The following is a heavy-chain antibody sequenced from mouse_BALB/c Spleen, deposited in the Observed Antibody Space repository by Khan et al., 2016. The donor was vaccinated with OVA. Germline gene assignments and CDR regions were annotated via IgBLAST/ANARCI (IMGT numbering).Heavy chain of an antibody. CDR2: ISHSGST. J-gene: IGHJ2*01. V-gene: IGHV3-8*02. CDR1: GNPITSGD. D-gene: IGHD2-10*01. CDR3: AGTSYYGNYYFDY. Sequence: EVQLQEPGPSLEKPSQTLYLTCSVTGNPITSGDWNWIRKFPGNKLEYMGYISHSGSTYYNPSLKSRLTITLDTSTNQHYLRLNSMTTEDSATYYCAGTSYYGNYYFDYWGQGTTLTVSS.